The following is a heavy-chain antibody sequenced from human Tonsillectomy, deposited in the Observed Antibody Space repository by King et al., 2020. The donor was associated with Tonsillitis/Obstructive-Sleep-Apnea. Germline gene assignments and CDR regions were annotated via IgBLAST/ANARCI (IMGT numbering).Heavy chain of an antibody. J-gene: IGHJ6*03. CDR3: ARDPNTYNSGVYTDYVSYMDV. D-gene: IGHD6-19*01. CDR1: GYTFKAHC. CDR2: INPGNGNT. Sequence: VQLVQSGAEVKRPGASVKLSCKTSGYTFKAHCLHWVRQAPGQGLEWMGWINPGNGNTQFSKTFQGRVTLSRDAAARTVYLDLRGLTSGDTAVYFCARDPNTYNSGVYTDYVSYMDVWGKGTTVAV. V-gene: IGHV1-3*01.